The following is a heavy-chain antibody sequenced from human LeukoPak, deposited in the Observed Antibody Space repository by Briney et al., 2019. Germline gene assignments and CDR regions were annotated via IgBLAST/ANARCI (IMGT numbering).Heavy chain of an antibody. CDR3: ARVVAARWGYGMDV. V-gene: IGHV1-18*01. J-gene: IGHJ6*02. D-gene: IGHD2-15*01. CDR2: ISAYNGNT. CDR1: GYTFTSYV. Sequence: ASVKVSCKASGYTFTSYVISWVRQAPGQGLEWMGWISAYNGNTNYAQKLQGRVTMTTDTSTSTAYIELRSLRSDDTAVYYCARVVAARWGYGMDVWGQGTTVTVSS.